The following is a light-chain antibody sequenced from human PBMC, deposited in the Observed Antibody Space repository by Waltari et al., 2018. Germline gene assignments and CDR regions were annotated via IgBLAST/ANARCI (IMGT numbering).Light chain of an antibody. J-gene: IGKJ5*01. CDR1: QSISDY. V-gene: IGKV3-11*01. Sequence: EIVLTQSPATLSLSPGARATLSCRASQSISDYLVWYQQKPGQAPRVLIYHASNSATGIPARFSGSGSGTDFTLTISSLEPEDFAVYYCQQRDKWPTTFGQGTRLDIK. CDR3: QQRDKWPTT. CDR2: HAS.